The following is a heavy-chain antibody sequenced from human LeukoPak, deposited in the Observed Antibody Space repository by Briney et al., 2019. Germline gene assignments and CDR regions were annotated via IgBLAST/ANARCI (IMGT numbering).Heavy chain of an antibody. CDR2: ISGSGGST. CDR1: GFTFSSYA. D-gene: IGHD3-9*01. CDR3: AKGPSYDILTGYSNWFDP. J-gene: IGHJ5*02. V-gene: IGHV3-23*01. Sequence: GGSLRLSCAASGFTFSSYAMSWVRQAPGKGLEWVSAISGSGGSTYYADSVKGRFTISRDNSKNTLYLQMNSLRAEDTALYYCAKGPSYDILTGYSNWFDPWGQGTLVTVSS.